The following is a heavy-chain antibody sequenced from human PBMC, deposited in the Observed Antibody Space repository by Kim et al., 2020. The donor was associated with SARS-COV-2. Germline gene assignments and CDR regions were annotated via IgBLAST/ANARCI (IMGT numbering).Heavy chain of an antibody. V-gene: IGHV3-23*01. CDR2: ISGDSGST. J-gene: IGHJ4*02. CDR1: GFTFATYT. CDR3: AKDLGVTTQHTCGDFFKY. D-gene: IGHD4-17*01. Sequence: GGSLRLSCVASGFTFATYTMNWVRQAPGKGLEWVSGISGDSGSTYYADSVKGRFTISRDSSKNTLYLQMNSLRVEDTAVYYCAKDLGVTTQHTCGDFFKYWGQGTMVTVSS.